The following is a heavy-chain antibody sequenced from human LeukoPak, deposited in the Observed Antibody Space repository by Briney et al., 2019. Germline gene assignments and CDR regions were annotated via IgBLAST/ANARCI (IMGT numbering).Heavy chain of an antibody. CDR3: ARHAGDVTTRYFDF. D-gene: IGHD7-27*01. CDR1: GGSISSYY. CDR2: FYYSGSP. Sequence: SETLSLTCTVSGGSISSYYWSWIRQPPEKGLEWIGYFYYSGSPNYNPSLKSRVTISVDTSKNQFSLKLSSVTAADTAVYYCARHAGDVTTRYFDFWGRGTLVTVSS. V-gene: IGHV4-59*08. J-gene: IGHJ2*01.